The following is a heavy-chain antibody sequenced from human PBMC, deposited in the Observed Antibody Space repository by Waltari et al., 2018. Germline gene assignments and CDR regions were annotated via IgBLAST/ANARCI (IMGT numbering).Heavy chain of an antibody. D-gene: IGHD1-1*01. CDR2: IRYDASDI. J-gene: IGHJ3*02. Sequence: QVHLVESGGGVVQPGGSLRLSCAASGFTFSDYGMHWVRQAPGKGRGGVAFIRYDASDIYYRDAVKGRFTISRDNSKNTLFLQMSSLRAEDTAVYYCAKVGVGLTTWYAFDIWGQGTMVTVSS. CDR3: AKVGVGLTTWYAFDI. V-gene: IGHV3-30*02. CDR1: GFTFSDYG.